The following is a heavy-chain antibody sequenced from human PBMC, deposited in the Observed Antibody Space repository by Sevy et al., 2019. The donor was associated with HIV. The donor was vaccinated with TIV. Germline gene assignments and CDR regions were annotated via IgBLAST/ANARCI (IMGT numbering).Heavy chain of an antibody. CDR3: GREMISMVPGVPDAFDI. D-gene: IGHD3-10*01. CDR2: INSDGSNT. V-gene: IGHV3-74*01. J-gene: IGHJ3*02. Sequence: GGSLRLSCAASGFTFSTYWMHWVRQVPGKGLVWVSRINSDGSNTNDADSVKGRFTTSRDNAKNTVYLQMNSLRADDTALYFCGREMISMVPGVPDAFDIWGHGTMVTVSS. CDR1: GFTFSTYW.